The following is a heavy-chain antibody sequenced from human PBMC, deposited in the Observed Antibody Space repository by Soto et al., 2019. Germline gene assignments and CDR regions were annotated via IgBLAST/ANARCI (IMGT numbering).Heavy chain of an antibody. CDR3: APMRAAKFDY. V-gene: IGHV2-5*02. J-gene: IGHJ4*02. Sequence: QITLKESGPTLVKPTQTLTLTCNVSGVSLSTGGVGVGWIRQPPGKALAWLALIYWDDDQRSSPSLKSRLTITKDTSKNQVVLTMTNMAPEDTATYYCAPMRAAKFDYWGQGTLVTVSS. D-gene: IGHD2-15*01. CDR2: IYWDDDQ. CDR1: GVSLSTGGVG.